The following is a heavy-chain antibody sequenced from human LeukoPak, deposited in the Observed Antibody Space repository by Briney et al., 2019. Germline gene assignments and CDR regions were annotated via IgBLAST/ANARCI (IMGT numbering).Heavy chain of an antibody. CDR1: GFTFSSYA. CDR3: ARQEWGFSDAFDI. CDR2: ISGSGGTT. D-gene: IGHD3-3*01. V-gene: IGHV3-23*01. J-gene: IGHJ3*02. Sequence: GGSLRLSCAASGFTFSSYAMSWVRQAPEKGLEWVSAISGSGGTTYYADSVKGRFTISRDNSKNTLYLQMNSLRVEDTAVYYCARQEWGFSDAFDIWGQGTMVTVSS.